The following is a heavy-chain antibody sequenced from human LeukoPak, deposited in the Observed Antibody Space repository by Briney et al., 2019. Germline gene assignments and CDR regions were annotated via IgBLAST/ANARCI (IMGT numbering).Heavy chain of an antibody. V-gene: IGHV4-59*01. Sequence: SETLSLTCTVSGGSISSYSWSWIRQPPGTGLEWIGYIYYSGSTNYNPPLKSRVAMSVDTSTNQFFLKLSSVTAADTAVYYCVRTNNPDFYDDWGQGTLVTVSS. CDR1: GGSISSYS. CDR3: VRTNNPDFYDD. J-gene: IGHJ4*02. CDR2: IYYSGST.